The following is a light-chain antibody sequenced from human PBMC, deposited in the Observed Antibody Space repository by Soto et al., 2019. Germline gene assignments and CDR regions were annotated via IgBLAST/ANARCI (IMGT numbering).Light chain of an antibody. Sequence: DIQMTQSPSSLSASVGDRVTITCQASQDISHYLNWYQQKPGKAPKLMIYDAFNLETGVPSRFSGSGPGSDFTFPIRSLQPEDSATYDSQKYDRRPRTFGQGTKVDIK. V-gene: IGKV1-33*01. CDR3: QKYDRRPRT. CDR1: QDISHY. J-gene: IGKJ1*01. CDR2: DAF.